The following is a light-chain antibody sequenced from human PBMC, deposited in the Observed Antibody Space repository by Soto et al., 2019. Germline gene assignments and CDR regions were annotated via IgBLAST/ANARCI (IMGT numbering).Light chain of an antibody. J-gene: IGLJ1*01. CDR1: SSDVGGYNY. V-gene: IGLV2-14*01. CDR3: SSYTSSSTPYV. CDR2: DVS. Sequence: QPVLTQPASVSGSPGQSITISCTGTSSDVGGYNYVSWYQQHPGEAPKLMIYDVSNRPSGVSNRFSGSKSGNTASLTISGLQAEDEADYYCSSYTSSSTPYVFGTGTKLTVL.